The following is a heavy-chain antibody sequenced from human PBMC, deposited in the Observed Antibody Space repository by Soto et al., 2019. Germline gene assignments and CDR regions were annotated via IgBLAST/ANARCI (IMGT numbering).Heavy chain of an antibody. CDR3: VKDYSHGRFPDY. V-gene: IGHV3-64D*06. CDR1: GFTLKYSA. J-gene: IGHJ4*02. D-gene: IGHD1-26*01. CDR2: STYIGGTP. Sequence: PGGSLRLSCSASGFTLKYSAMHWVRQAPGRGLEQVAASTYIGGTPYYADSVKGRFTISRDNSQNTLYLQMSSLRPEDPGVYFCVKDYSHGRFPDYWGQGTLVTVSS.